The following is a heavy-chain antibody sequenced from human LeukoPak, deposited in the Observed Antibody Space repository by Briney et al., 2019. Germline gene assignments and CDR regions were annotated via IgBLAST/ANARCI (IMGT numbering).Heavy chain of an antibody. V-gene: IGHV4-39*07. CDR3: ARDRYYYDSSGTYYFDY. CDR1: GGSISSSSYY. CDR2: IYYSGST. Sequence: SETLSLTCTVSGGSISSSSYYWGWIRQPPGKGLEWIGSIYYSGSTNYNPSLKSRVTISVDTSKNQFSLKLSSVTAADTAVYYCARDRYYYDSSGTYYFDYWGQGTLVTVSS. D-gene: IGHD3-22*01. J-gene: IGHJ4*02.